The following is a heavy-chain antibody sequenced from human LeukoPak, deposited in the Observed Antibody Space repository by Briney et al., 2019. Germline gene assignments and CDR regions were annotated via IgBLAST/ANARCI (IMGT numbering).Heavy chain of an antibody. V-gene: IGHV3-11*01. CDR3: ARDYDSSGYYFYFDY. D-gene: IGHD3-22*01. CDR1: GFTLSDYY. CDR2: ISSDDGTI. Sequence: GGSLRLSCVASGFTLSDYYMSWIRQAPGKGLEWISYISSDDGTIYYADSVKGRFTISRDNAEKSLYLQMNSLRAEDTAVYYCARDYDSSGYYFYFDYWGQGTLVTVSS. J-gene: IGHJ4*02.